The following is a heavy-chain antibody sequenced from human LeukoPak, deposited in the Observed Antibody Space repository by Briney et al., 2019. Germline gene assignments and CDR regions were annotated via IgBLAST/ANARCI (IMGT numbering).Heavy chain of an antibody. CDR1: GFTFGDYA. V-gene: IGHV3-49*03. D-gene: IGHD3-10*01. CDR2: IRSKAYGGTT. Sequence: GSLRLSCSASGFTFGDYAMSWFRQAPGKGLEWVGFIRSKAYGGTTEYAASVKGRFTISRDDSKSIAYLQMNSLKTEDTAVYYCTREDYYGSGSYYLFDYWGQGTLVTVSS. CDR3: TREDYYGSGSYYLFDY. J-gene: IGHJ4*02.